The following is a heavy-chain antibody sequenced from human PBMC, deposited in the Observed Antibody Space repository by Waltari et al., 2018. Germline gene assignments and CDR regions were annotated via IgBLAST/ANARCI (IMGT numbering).Heavy chain of an antibody. D-gene: IGHD1-26*01. CDR3: AADGVGVLPGDAFDI. J-gene: IGHJ3*02. V-gene: IGHV4-34*01. CDR1: GGSFSGYY. Sequence: QVQLQQWGAGLLKPSETLSLTCAVYGGSFSGYYWSWIRQPPGKGLEWIGEINHSGSTNYNPSLKSRVTISVDTSKNQFSLKLSSVTAEDTAIYYCAADGVGVLPGDAFDIWGQGTMVTVSS. CDR2: INHSGST.